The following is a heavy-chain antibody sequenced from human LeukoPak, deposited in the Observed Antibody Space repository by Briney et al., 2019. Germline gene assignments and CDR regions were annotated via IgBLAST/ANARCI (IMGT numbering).Heavy chain of an antibody. CDR2: IYSGGNT. J-gene: IGHJ3*01. CDR1: GFTVTNNY. V-gene: IGHV3-66*01. Sequence: PGGSLRLSCAASGFTVTNNYMTWVRQAPGKGLEWVSVIYSGGNTYYADSVKGRFTISRDNSKNTLYLQMNSPRAEDTAVYFCAKGLYDSRSPMGAFDVWGLGTMVTVSS. D-gene: IGHD3-10*01. CDR3: AKGLYDSRSPMGAFDV.